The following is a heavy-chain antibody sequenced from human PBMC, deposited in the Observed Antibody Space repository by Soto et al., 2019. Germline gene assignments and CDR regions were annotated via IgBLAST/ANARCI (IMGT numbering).Heavy chain of an antibody. CDR2: ISDSGIT. CDR1: GASISAPESY. CDR3: AKGGTSSQWFDP. Sequence: SETLSLTCTVSGASISAPESYWSWIRQHPERGLEWIGYISDSGITNYSPSLRSRVTISADTSKRQFSLNLSSVTAADTALYYCAKGGTSSQWFDPWGQGTMVTVSS. D-gene: IGHD2-2*01. J-gene: IGHJ5*02. V-gene: IGHV4-31*03.